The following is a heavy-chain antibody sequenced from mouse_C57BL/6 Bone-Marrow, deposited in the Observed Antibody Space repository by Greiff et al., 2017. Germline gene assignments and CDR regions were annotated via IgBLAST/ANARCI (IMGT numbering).Heavy chain of an antibody. CDR2: IDPSDSYT. D-gene: IGHD4-1*01. CDR1: GYTFTSYW. J-gene: IGHJ1*03. CDR3: AREDWDWYFDV. V-gene: IGHV1-50*01. Sequence: VKLKQPGAELVKPGASVKLSCKASGYTFTSYWMQWVKQRPGQGLEWIGEIDPSDSYTNYNQKFKGKATLTVDTSSSTAYMQLSSLTSEDSAVYYCAREDWDWYFDVWGTGTTVTVSS.